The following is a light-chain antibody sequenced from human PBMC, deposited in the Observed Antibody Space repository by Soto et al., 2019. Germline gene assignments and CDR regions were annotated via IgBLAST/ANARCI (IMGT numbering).Light chain of an antibody. CDR1: SIDVGLYDY. Sequence: QSVLTQPASVSGSPGQSITISFTVTSIDVGLYDYVSWYQQHPGKAPQLMIYAVSNRPSGVSNRFSASKSGNTASLFISGLQAEDEADYYCSSYTSDSSYVFGSGTKVTVL. CDR3: SSYTSDSSYV. CDR2: AVS. V-gene: IGLV2-14*01. J-gene: IGLJ1*01.